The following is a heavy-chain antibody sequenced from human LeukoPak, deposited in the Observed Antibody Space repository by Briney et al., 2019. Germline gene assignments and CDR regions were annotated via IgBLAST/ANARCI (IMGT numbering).Heavy chain of an antibody. CDR3: ARDHDTAAGYYYYGMDV. Sequence: GGSLRLSCAASGFTFSSYSMNWVRQAPGKGLEXXXXISSSSSYIYYADSVKGRFTISRDNAKNSLYLQMNSLRAEDTAVYYCARDHDTAAGYYYYGMDVWGQGTTVTVSS. D-gene: IGHD5-18*01. J-gene: IGHJ6*02. CDR2: ISSSSSYI. CDR1: GFTFSSYS. V-gene: IGHV3-21*01.